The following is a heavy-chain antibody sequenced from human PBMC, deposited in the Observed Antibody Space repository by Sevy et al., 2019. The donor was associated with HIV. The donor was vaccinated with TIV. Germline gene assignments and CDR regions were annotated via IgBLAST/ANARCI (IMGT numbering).Heavy chain of an antibody. V-gene: IGHV3-48*02. CDR3: ARERSGRGDDLDY. Sequence: GGSLRLSCAASGFTFSSYDMNWVRQAPGKGLEWVSFISSSSSTIYYADSVKGRFTISRYNAKNSLYLQMNSLRDEDTAVYFCARERSGRGDDLDYWGQGTLVTVSS. CDR2: ISSSSSTI. D-gene: IGHD1-26*01. CDR1: GFTFSSYD. J-gene: IGHJ4*02.